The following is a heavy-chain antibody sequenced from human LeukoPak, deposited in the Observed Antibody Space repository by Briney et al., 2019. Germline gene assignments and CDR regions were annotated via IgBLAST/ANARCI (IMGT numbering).Heavy chain of an antibody. CDR1: GFTFSEYA. CDR2: ITGSGIST. J-gene: IGHJ4*02. D-gene: IGHD2/OR15-2a*01. Sequence: GGSLRLSREASGFTFSEYAMTWVRQAPGKGLEWVSEITGSGISTYYADSVKGRFTISRDNSKNTLYLQMNSQRAEYTSVYYYTREHFDFVYWPEGTLVTVSS. V-gene: IGHV3-23*01. CDR3: TREHFDFVY.